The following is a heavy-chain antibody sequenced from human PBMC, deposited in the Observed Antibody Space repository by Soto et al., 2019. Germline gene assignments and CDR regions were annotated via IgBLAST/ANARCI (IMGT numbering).Heavy chain of an antibody. CDR3: ARDPAP. CDR2: IYNSGST. J-gene: IGHJ5*02. CDR1: GGSISSGGYY. Sequence: QVQLQESGPGQVKASQTLSLTCTVSGGSISSGGYYWSCIRQHPGKVLEWIGYIYNSGSTYYNPSLKSRVTISADTSMHQFSLKLSSVTAADTAVYYCARDPAPWGKGTLVTVSS. V-gene: IGHV4-31*03.